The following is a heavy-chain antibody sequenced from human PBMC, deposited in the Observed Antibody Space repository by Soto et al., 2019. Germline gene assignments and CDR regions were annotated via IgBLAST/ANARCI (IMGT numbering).Heavy chain of an antibody. CDR3: ARTNVSGYSVYAFLDY. J-gene: IGHJ4*02. Sequence: PSETLSLTCAVYGGSFSGYYWSWIRQPPGKGLEWIGEINHSGSTNYNPSLKSRVTISVDTSKNQFSLKLSSVTAADTAVYYCARTNVSGYSVYAFLDYWGQGTLVTVSS. V-gene: IGHV4-34*01. CDR2: INHSGST. D-gene: IGHD5-12*01. CDR1: GGSFSGYY.